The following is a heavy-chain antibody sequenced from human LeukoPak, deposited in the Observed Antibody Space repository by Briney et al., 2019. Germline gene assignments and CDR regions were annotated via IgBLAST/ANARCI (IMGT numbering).Heavy chain of an antibody. CDR1: GGSFSGYY. V-gene: IGHV4-34*01. Sequence: PSETLPLTCAVYGGSFSGYYWSWIRQPPGKGLEWIGEINHSGSTNYNPSLKSRVTISVDTSKNQFSLKLSSVTAADTAVYYCARGLGYGDYVPNYWGQGTLVTVSS. J-gene: IGHJ4*02. CDR3: ARGLGYGDYVPNY. D-gene: IGHD4-17*01. CDR2: INHSGST.